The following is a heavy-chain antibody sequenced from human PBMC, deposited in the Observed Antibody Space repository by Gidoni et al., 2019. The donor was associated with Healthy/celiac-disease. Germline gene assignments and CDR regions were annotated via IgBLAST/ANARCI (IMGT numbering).Heavy chain of an antibody. CDR2: SSSGSGYI. D-gene: IGHD3-22*01. Sequence: EVQLVESGGGLVKPGGSLRLSCEASGFTFSSYSMNWVRQAPGKGLESSSSSSSGSGYIDYADSVKGRFTIARENAKDSLYLQMNSLGAEDTAVYYCARVSVVVIREPHFDYWGQGTLVTVSS. CDR1: GFTFSSYS. J-gene: IGHJ4*02. CDR3: ARVSVVVIREPHFDY. V-gene: IGHV3-21*01.